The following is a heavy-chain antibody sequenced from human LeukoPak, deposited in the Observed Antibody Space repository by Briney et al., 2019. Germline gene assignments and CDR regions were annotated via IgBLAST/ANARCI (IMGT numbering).Heavy chain of an antibody. J-gene: IGHJ6*03. CDR1: GYHFTRYW. V-gene: IGHV5-51*01. D-gene: IGHD5-12*01. CDR2: IYPGDSDT. CDR3: ARLIRSGYDQQGYYMDV. Sequence: GGSLQISFKGSGYHFTRYWIGGVRPMPGKGLEWMGIIYPGDSDTRYSPSFQGQVTISADKSISTAYLQWSSLKASDTAMYYCARLIRSGYDQQGYYMDVWGKGTTVTVSS.